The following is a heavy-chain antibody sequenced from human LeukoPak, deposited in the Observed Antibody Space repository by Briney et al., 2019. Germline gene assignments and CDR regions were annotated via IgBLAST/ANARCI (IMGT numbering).Heavy chain of an antibody. J-gene: IGHJ4*02. CDR3: AKSRGERLPGMEPYYFDY. CDR2: ISYDGSNK. CDR1: GFTFSSYG. V-gene: IGHV3-30*18. Sequence: GRSLRLSCAASGFTFSSYGMHWVRQAPGKGLEWVAVISYDGSNKYYADSVKGRFTISRDNSKNTLYLQMNSLRAEDTAVCYCAKSRGERLPGMEPYYFDYWGQGTLVTVSS. D-gene: IGHD4-17*01.